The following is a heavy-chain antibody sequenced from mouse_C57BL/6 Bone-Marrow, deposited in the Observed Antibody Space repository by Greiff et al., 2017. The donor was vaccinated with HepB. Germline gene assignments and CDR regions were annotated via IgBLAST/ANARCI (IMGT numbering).Heavy chain of an antibody. CDR3: TTRTGTYYYAMDY. Sequence: VQLQQSGAELVRPGASVKLSCTASGFNIKDDYMHWVKQRPEQGLEWIGWIDPENGDTEYASKFQGKATITADTSSNTAYLQLSSLTSEDTAVYYCTTRTGTYYYAMDYWGQGTSVTVSS. J-gene: IGHJ4*01. V-gene: IGHV14-4*01. D-gene: IGHD4-1*01. CDR1: GFNIKDDY. CDR2: IDPENGDT.